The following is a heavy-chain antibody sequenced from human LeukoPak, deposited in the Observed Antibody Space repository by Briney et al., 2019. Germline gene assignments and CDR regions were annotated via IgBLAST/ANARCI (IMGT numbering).Heavy chain of an antibody. CDR2: IYYSGST. CDR3: ARLYSYGFSAVDY. Sequence: SETLSLTCTVSGGPISSYYWSWIRQPPGKGLEWIGYIYYSGSTNYNPSLKSRVTISVDTSKNQFSLKLSSVTAADTAVYYCARLYSYGFSAVDYWGQGTLVTVSS. V-gene: IGHV4-59*08. D-gene: IGHD5-18*01. CDR1: GGPISSYY. J-gene: IGHJ4*02.